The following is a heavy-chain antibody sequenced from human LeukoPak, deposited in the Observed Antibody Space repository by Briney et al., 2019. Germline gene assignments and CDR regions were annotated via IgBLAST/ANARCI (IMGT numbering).Heavy chain of an antibody. D-gene: IGHD1-1*01. V-gene: IGHV4-38-2*02. J-gene: IGHJ4*02. Sequence: SETLSHTCTVSGYSISSGYYWGWIRQAPGKGLEWIGSIYYHENTYYNSSLKGRVTISVDTSKNQFSLKLNSVTAADTAVYFCARRAYSAAYWKHFDYWGQGTLVTVSS. CDR1: GYSISSGYY. CDR3: ARRAYSAAYWKHFDY. CDR2: IYYHENT.